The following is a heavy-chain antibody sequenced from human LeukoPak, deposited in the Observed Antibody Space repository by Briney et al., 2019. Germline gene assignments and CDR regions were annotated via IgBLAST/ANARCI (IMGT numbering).Heavy chain of an antibody. D-gene: IGHD3-9*01. V-gene: IGHV4-34*01. Sequence: SETLSLTCAVYGGSFSGYYWSWIRQPPGKGLEWIGEINHSESTNYNPSLKSRVTISVDTSKNQFSLKLSSVTAADTAVYYCARGSGRYFDWSPHYYYMDVWGKGTTVTVSS. J-gene: IGHJ6*03. CDR1: GGSFSGYY. CDR3: ARGSGRYFDWSPHYYYMDV. CDR2: INHSEST.